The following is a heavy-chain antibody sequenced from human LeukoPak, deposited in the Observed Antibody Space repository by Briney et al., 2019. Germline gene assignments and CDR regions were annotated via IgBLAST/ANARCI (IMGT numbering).Heavy chain of an antibody. D-gene: IGHD5-12*01. V-gene: IGHV3-21*01. CDR1: GFTFSSYS. CDR3: AKVRDIVATRPRNYYFDY. J-gene: IGHJ4*02. Sequence: PGGSLRLSCAASGFTFSSYSMNWVRQAPGKGLEWVSSISSSSSYIYYADSVKGRFTISRDNAKNSLYLQMNSLRAEDTAVYYCAKVRDIVATRPRNYYFDYWGQGTLVTVSS. CDR2: ISSSSSYI.